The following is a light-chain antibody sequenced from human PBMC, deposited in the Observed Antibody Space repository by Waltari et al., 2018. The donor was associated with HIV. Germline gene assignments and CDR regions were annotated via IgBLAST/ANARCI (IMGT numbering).Light chain of an antibody. J-gene: IGLJ3*02. CDR2: GVS. V-gene: IGLV2-14*03. CDR1: TSAIGGYNY. CDR3: CSYTKLTTHYVL. Sequence: QSALTQPASVSGSPGQSITISCNGTTSAIGGYNYVSWSQRHPDKAPKLIIFGVSNRPSGISSRFSGSKSGNTASLTISGLQAEDEADYYCCSYTKLTTHYVLFGGGTKLTVL.